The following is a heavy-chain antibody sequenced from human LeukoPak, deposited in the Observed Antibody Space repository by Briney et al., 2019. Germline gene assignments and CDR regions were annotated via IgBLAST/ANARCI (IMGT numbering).Heavy chain of an antibody. J-gene: IGHJ5*02. CDR3: ASLNPEVLMVYANPP. V-gene: IGHV3-23*01. CDR1: GFTFSSYS. Sequence: GGSLRLSCAASGFTFSSYSMNWVRQAPGKGPEWVSAISGSGGSTYYADSVKGRFTISRDNSKHTLYLQMNSLRAEDTAVYYCASLNPEVLMVYANPPWGQGTLVTVSS. D-gene: IGHD2-8*01. CDR2: ISGSGGST.